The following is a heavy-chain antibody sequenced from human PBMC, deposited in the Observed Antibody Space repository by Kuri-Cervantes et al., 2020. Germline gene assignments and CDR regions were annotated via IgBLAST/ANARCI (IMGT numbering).Heavy chain of an antibody. Sequence: LSLTCAASGFTFSSYWMSWVRQAPGKGLEWVANIKQDGSEKYYVDSVKGRFTISRDDAKNSLYLQMNSLRAEDTAVYYCARDRRSPSIAAAGTMGYYYYGMDVWGQGTTVTVSS. CDR1: GFTFSSYW. CDR2: IKQDGSEK. V-gene: IGHV3-7*03. CDR3: ARDRRSPSIAAAGTMGYYYYGMDV. D-gene: IGHD6-13*01. J-gene: IGHJ6*02.